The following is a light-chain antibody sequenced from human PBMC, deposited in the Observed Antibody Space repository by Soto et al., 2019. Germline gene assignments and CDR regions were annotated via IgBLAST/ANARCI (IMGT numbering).Light chain of an antibody. CDR2: DAS. CDR3: QQYNRASWT. V-gene: IGKV1-5*01. Sequence: DIQMTQSPSTLSAYVGDRVSITCRASQSIDTWLAWYQQKPGKAPSLLLFDASVLESGDPSRFSGSGSGKEFTLTISSLQPDDFATYYCQQYNRASWTFGQGTRVEI. CDR1: QSIDTW. J-gene: IGKJ1*01.